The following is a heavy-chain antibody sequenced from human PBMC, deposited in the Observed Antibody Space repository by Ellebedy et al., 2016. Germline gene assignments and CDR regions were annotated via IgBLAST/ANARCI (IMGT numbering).Heavy chain of an antibody. D-gene: IGHD2/OR15-2a*01. V-gene: IGHV3-21*01. CDR3: ARSGLSFDY. J-gene: IGHJ4*02. Sequence: GESLKISXAASGFTFSSYSMNWVRQAPGKGLEWVSSISSSSSYIYYADSVKGRFTISGDNAKNSLYLQMNSLRAEDTAVYYCARSGLSFDYWGQGTLVTVSS. CDR1: GFTFSSYS. CDR2: ISSSSSYI.